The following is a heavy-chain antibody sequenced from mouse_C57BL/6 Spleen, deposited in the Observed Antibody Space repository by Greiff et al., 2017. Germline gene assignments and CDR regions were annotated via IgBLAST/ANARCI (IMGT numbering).Heavy chain of an antibody. J-gene: IGHJ2*01. CDR1: GYAFTNYL. Sequence: QVQLQQSGAELVRPGTSVKVSCKASGYAFTNYLIEWVKQRPGQGLEWIGVINPGSGGTNYNEKFKGKATLTADKSSSTAYMQLSSLTSEDSAVYFCARSRGNYVFDYWGQGTTLTVSS. V-gene: IGHV1-54*01. D-gene: IGHD2-1*01. CDR3: ARSRGNYVFDY. CDR2: INPGSGGT.